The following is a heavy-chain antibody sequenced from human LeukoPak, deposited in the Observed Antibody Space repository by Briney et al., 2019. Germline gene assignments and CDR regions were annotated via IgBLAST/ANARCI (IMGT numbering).Heavy chain of an antibody. D-gene: IGHD3-10*01. Sequence: KPSETLSLTCAVYGGSFGGYSWSWIRQSPGKGLEWIGEINQNAYTKYNPSFKGRVTMSVDASKNQFSLRANSVTAADTAVYYCARVGSTPAKFDYWGQGMLVVVSA. CDR3: ARVGSTPAKFDY. CDR2: INQNAYT. J-gene: IGHJ4*02. CDR1: GGSFGGYS. V-gene: IGHV4-34*01.